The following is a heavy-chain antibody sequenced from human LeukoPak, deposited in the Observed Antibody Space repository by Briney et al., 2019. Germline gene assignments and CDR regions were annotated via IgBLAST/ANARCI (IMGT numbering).Heavy chain of an antibody. J-gene: IGHJ3*02. CDR1: GYTFTSYD. D-gene: IGHD1-26*01. CDR2: INPNSGGT. CDR3: AVGGSGSYHDAFDI. V-gene: IGHV1-2*02. Sequence: ASVKVSCKASGYTFTSYDINWVRQATGQGLEWMGWINPNSGGTNYAQKFQGRVTMTRDTSISTAYMELSRLRSDDTAVYYCAVGGSGSYHDAFDIWGQGTMVTVSS.